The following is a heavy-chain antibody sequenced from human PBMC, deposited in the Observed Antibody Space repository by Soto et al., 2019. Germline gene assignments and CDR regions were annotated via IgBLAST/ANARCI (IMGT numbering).Heavy chain of an antibody. CDR2: IYYSGST. D-gene: IGHD4-4*01. J-gene: IGHJ4*02. Sequence: QVQLQESGPGLVKPSETLSLTCTVSGGSISSYYWSWIRQPPGKGLEWIGYIYYSGSTNYNPSLTSRVTISVDTSKNQFSLKLSSVTAADTAVYYCARGGTVTTFYFDYWGQGTLVTVSS. CDR1: GGSISSYY. V-gene: IGHV4-59*01. CDR3: ARGGTVTTFYFDY.